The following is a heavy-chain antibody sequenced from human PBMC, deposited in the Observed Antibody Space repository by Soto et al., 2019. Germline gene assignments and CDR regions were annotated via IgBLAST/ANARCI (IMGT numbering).Heavy chain of an antibody. Sequence: PSETLSLTCTVSGGSISSGDYYWSWIRQPPGKGLEWIGYIYYSGSTYYNPSLKSRVTISVDTSKNQFSLKLSSVTAADTAVYYCAVVVPAAMYLDPWGQGTLVTVSS. CDR1: GGSISSGDYY. CDR3: AVVVPAAMYLDP. CDR2: IYYSGST. V-gene: IGHV4-30-4*01. D-gene: IGHD2-2*01. J-gene: IGHJ5*02.